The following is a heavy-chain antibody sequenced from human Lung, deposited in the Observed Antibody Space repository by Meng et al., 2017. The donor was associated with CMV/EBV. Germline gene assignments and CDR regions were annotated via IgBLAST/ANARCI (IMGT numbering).Heavy chain of an antibody. CDR1: GFTFSSYA. D-gene: IGHD3-3*01. V-gene: IGHV3-23*01. Sequence: GGSXRLXXAASGFTFSSYAMSWVRQAPGKGLEWVSAISGSGGSTYYADSVKGRFTISRDNSKNTLYLQMNSLRAEDTAVYYCAKEAGWGLTRFLEWLSGLDYGGQGTXVTVSS. J-gene: IGHJ4*02. CDR2: ISGSGGST. CDR3: AKEAGWGLTRFLEWLSGLDY.